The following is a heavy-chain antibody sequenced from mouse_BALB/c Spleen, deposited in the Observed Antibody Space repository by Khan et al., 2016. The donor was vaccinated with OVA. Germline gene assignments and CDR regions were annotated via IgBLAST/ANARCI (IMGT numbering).Heavy chain of an antibody. CDR3: ARVGYNGTMDY. V-gene: IGHV9-3-1*01. Sequence: QIQLVQSGPELKKPGETVKISCKASGYTFTNYGMNWVKQAPGKGLKWMGWINTYTGEPTYADDFKGRFAFSLETSASTAYLRITNLKKEDTATEFCARVGYNGTMDYWGQGTEVTVSS. CDR1: GYTFTNYG. J-gene: IGHJ4*01. CDR2: INTYTGEP. D-gene: IGHD2-14*01.